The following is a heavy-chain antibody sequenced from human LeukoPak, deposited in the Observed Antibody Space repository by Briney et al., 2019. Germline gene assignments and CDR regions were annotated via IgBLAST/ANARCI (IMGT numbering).Heavy chain of an antibody. CDR1: GGSFTSYA. V-gene: IGHV7-4-1*02. CDR3: ASLSYCSGGSCCSLDYYGMDV. J-gene: IGHJ6*02. Sequence: ASVKVSCKASGGSFTSYAMNWVGQAPGQGLEWMGWINTNTGNPTYAQGFTGRFVFSLDTSVSTAYLQISSLKAEDTAVYYCASLSYCSGGSCCSLDYYGMDVWGQGTTATVSS. D-gene: IGHD2-15*01. CDR2: INTNTGNP.